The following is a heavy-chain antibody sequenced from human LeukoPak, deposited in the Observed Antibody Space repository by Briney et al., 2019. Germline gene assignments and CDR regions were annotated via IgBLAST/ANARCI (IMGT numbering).Heavy chain of an antibody. D-gene: IGHD2/OR15-2a*01. CDR3: ARDSMAPPGPIDC. Sequence: TTSETLSLTCTVSGGSISSSSYYWGWIRQPPGKGLEWIGSIYYSGSTYYNPSLKSRVTIPADTSKNQFSLKLSSVTAADTAVYYCARDSMAPPGPIDCWGQGTLVTVSS. CDR1: GGSISSSSYY. J-gene: IGHJ4*02. V-gene: IGHV4-39*07. CDR2: IYYSGST.